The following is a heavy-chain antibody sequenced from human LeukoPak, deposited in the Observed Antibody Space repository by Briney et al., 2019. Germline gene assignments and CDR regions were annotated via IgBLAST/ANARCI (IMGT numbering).Heavy chain of an antibody. Sequence: GGCLRLSWAASGFTFSSYSMNWVRQAPGKGLEWVSSISSSSSYIYCADSVKGRFTISRDNAKNSLYLQMNSLRAEDTAVYYCARGGGWWAPLDPWGEGTLVTVSA. CDR3: ARGGGWWAPLDP. D-gene: IGHD2-15*01. J-gene: IGHJ5*02. V-gene: IGHV3-21*01. CDR1: GFTFSSYS. CDR2: ISSSSSYI.